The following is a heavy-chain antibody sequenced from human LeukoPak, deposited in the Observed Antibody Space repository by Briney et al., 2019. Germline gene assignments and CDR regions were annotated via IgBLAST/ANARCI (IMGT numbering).Heavy chain of an antibody. D-gene: IGHD4-23*01. CDR1: GYTFIDYY. J-gene: IGHJ4*02. V-gene: IGHV1-2*06. CDR3: AKGPKRTTVVTEFDY. CDR2: INVKSGAT. Sequence: GASVKVSRKASGYTFIDYYFNWARQAPGQGPEWMGRINVKSGATDYAQKFQGRVTVTRDTSISTAYMELSSLRSDDTAVYYCAKGPKRTTVVTEFDYWGQGTLVTVSS.